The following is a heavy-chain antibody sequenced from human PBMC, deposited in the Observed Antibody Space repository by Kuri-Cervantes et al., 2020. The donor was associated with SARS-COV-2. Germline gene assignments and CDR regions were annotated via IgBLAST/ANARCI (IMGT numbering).Heavy chain of an antibody. J-gene: IGHJ4*02. V-gene: IGHV1-18*04. CDR3: ARGRETYDFWSGYYHHSMSDY. Sequence: ASVKVSCKASGYTFTGYYMHWVRQAPGHGLEWMGWISAYNGNTNYAQKLQGRVTMTTDTSTSTAYMELRSLRSDDTAVYYCARGRETYDFWSGYYHHSMSDYWGQGTLVTVSS. D-gene: IGHD3-3*01. CDR1: GYTFTGYY. CDR2: ISAYNGNT.